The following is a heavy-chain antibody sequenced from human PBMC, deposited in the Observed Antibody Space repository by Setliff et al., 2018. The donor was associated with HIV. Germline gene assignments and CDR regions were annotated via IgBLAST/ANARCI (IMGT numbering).Heavy chain of an antibody. V-gene: IGHV1-46*01. CDR3: ARVAVPGLAYFPH. CDR1: GYNFISYH. J-gene: IGHJ1*01. Sequence: GASVKVSCKASGYNFISYHLHWLRQAPGQGLEWMGIINANGGGTSYAQKFQGRVTITRDTSTNTVYMEVSGLRSEDTAVFYCARVAVPGLAYFPHWGQGTLVTVSS. CDR2: INANGGGT. D-gene: IGHD6-19*01.